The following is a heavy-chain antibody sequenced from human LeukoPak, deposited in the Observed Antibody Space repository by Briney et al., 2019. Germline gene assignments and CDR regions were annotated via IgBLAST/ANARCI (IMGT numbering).Heavy chain of an antibody. V-gene: IGHV3-23*01. J-gene: IGHJ4*02. CDR3: AKDAGTIVRRREIDY. Sequence: GGSLRLSCAASGFTFSSYAMNWVRQAPGKGLEWVSDISGSGGSTYYADSVKGRFTISRDNSKNTLYLQMNSLRVDDTAVYHCAKDAGTIVRRREIDYWGQGTLVTVSS. CDR2: ISGSGGST. D-gene: IGHD3-10*01. CDR1: GFTFSSYA.